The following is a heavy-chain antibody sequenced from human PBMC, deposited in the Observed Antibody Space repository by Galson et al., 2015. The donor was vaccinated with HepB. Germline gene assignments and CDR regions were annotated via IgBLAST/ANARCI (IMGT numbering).Heavy chain of an antibody. J-gene: IGHJ4*02. CDR3: ARGGMATIGGPTFDF. D-gene: IGHD5-24*01. CDR1: GYRFSTYS. V-gene: IGHV1-18*01. Sequence: SVKVSCKASGYRFSTYSITWVRQAPGEGLEWMGWISPYNRDTKYARKFQGRVTMTTDKITSTAYMELRSLRSDDTAMYYCARGGMATIGGPTFDFWGQGTLVTVSS. CDR2: ISPYNRDT.